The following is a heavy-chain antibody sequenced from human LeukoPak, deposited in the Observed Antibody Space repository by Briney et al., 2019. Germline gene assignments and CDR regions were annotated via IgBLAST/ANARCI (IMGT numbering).Heavy chain of an antibody. V-gene: IGHV4-59*02. CDR3: ATATRGALRFLEWLGVLSFDI. CDR1: GGSVSDYY. D-gene: IGHD3-3*01. J-gene: IGHJ3*02. CDR2: IYYTGT. Sequence: SETLSLTCTVSGGSVSDYYWSWIRQSPGKGLEWIGYIYYTGTSYNPSLKSRVTISADTSKNQFSLNLSSVTAADTAVYYCATATRGALRFLEWLGVLSFDIWGRGTMVTVSS.